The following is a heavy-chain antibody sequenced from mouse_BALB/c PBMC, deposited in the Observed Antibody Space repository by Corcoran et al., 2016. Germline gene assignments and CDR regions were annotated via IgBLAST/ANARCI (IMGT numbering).Heavy chain of an antibody. J-gene: IGHJ2*01. CDR2: INPRSGGT. D-gene: IGHD1-1*01. Sequence: EVLLQQSGPELVKPGTSVKIPCKASGYTFTDYNMDWVKQSHGKSLEWIGDINPRSGGTIYNQTFKGKATFTVDKSSSTAYMELRSLTSEDTAVYYCARCGITTFDYWGQGTTVTVSS. CDR1: GYTFTDYN. CDR3: ARCGITTFDY. V-gene: IGHV1-18*01.